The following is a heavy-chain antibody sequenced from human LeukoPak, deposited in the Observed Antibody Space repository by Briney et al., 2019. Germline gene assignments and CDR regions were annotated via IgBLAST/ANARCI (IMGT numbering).Heavy chain of an antibody. CDR3: AKDSIAASGYFDY. CDR2: ISGSGGST. D-gene: IGHD6-13*01. CDR1: GFTFSSSA. Sequence: GRSLRLSCAASGFTFSSSAMSWVRPDPGKWLEWVSAISGSGGSTYYADSVKGRFTISRDNSKNTLYLQMNGLRAEDTGVYYCAKDSIAASGYFDYWGQGALVTVSS. J-gene: IGHJ4*02. V-gene: IGHV3-23*01.